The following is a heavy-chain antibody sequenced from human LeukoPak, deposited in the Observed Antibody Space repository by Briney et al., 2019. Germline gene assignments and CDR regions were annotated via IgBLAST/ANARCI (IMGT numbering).Heavy chain of an antibody. CDR2: IKQDGSEK. CDR3: ARDQADFWSGYSLDAFDM. D-gene: IGHD3-3*01. V-gene: IGHV3-7*01. J-gene: IGHJ3*02. Sequence: PGGSLRLSCAASGFTFSSYWMTWVRQAPGKGLEWVANIKQDGSEKYYVDSVKGRFTISRDNAKSSLYLQMNSLRAEDTAVYYCARDQADFWSGYSLDAFDMWGQGTMVTVSS. CDR1: GFTFSSYW.